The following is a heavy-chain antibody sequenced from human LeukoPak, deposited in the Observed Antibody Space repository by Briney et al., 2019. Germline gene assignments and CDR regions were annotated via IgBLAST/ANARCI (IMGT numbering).Heavy chain of an antibody. Sequence: SETLSLTCAVYGGSFSGYYWSWIRQPPGKGLEWIGEINHSGSTNYNPSLKSRVTISVDTSKNQFSLKLSSVTAADTAVYYCARGRIAVAGNFDYWGQGTLVTVSS. J-gene: IGHJ4*02. CDR1: GGSFSGYY. CDR3: ARGRIAVAGNFDY. D-gene: IGHD6-19*01. V-gene: IGHV4-34*01. CDR2: INHSGST.